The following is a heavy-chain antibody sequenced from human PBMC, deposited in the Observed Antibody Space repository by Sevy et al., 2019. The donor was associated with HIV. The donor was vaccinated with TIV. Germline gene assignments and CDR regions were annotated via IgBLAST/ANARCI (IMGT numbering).Heavy chain of an antibody. CDR1: GYTFTSYD. Sequence: VSVKVSCKASGYTFTSYDINWVRQATGQGLEWMGWMNPNSGNTGYAQKFQGRVTMTRNTSISTAYMELSSLRSEDTAVYYCARGPSLESNFGYYYYYYGMDVWGQGTTVTVSS. CDR2: MNPNSGNT. CDR3: ARGPSLESNFGYYYYYYGMDV. J-gene: IGHJ6*02. D-gene: IGHD3-10*01. V-gene: IGHV1-8*01.